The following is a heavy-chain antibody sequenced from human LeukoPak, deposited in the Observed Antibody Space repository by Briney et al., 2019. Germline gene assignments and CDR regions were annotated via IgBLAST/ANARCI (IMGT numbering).Heavy chain of an antibody. D-gene: IGHD3-10*01. V-gene: IGHV4-59*01. J-gene: IGHJ6*03. CDR1: GGSISSYY. CDR3: ASLDRVGYGSGSPRDYYYYYYYMDV. CDR2: IYYSGST. Sequence: PSETLSLTCTVSGGSISSYYWSWIRQPPGKGLEWIGYIYYSGSTNYNPSLKSRVTISVDTSKNQFSLKLSSVTAADTAVYYCASLDRVGYGSGSPRDYYYYYYYMDVWGKGTTVTVSS.